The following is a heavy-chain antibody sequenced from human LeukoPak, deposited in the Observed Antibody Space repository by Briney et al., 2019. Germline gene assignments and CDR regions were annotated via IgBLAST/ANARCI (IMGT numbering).Heavy chain of an antibody. CDR2: IYYSGST. Sequence: SETLSLTCTVSGGSISSYYWSWIRQPPGKGLEWIGYIYYSGSTNYNPSLKSRVTISVDTSKNQFSLKLSSVTAADTAVYYCARESGYYGSGSYYKYYYYGMDVWGQGTMVTVSS. CDR3: ARESGYYGSGSYYKYYYYGMDV. V-gene: IGHV4-59*01. CDR1: GGSISSYY. D-gene: IGHD3-10*01. J-gene: IGHJ6*02.